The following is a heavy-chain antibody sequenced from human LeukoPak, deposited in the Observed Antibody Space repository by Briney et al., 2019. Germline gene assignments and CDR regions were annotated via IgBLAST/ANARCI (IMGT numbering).Heavy chain of an antibody. CDR1: GYTFTSYD. D-gene: IGHD3-3*01. CDR2: MNPNSGNT. CDR3: ARVVDFWSGYYTPGYMDV. J-gene: IGHJ6*03. V-gene: IGHV1-8*01. Sequence: ASVKVSCKASGYTFTSYDINWVRQATGQGLEWMGWMNPNSGNTGYAQKFQGRVTMTRNTSISTAYMELSSLRSEDTAVYYCARVVDFWSGYYTPGYMDVWGKGTTVTVSS.